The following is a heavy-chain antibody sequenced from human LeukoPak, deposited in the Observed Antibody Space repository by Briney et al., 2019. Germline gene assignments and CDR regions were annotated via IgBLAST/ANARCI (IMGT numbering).Heavy chain of an antibody. CDR1: GGSFSGYY. Sequence: PSETLSLTCAVYGGSFSGYYWSWIRQPPGKGLEWIGEINHSGSTNYNPSLKSRVTISVDTSKNQFSLKLSSVTAADTAVYYCARGRYCSSTSCYLTSRRWFDLWGQGTLVTVSS. CDR3: ARGRYCSSTSCYLTSRRWFDL. V-gene: IGHV4-34*01. D-gene: IGHD2-2*01. CDR2: INHSGST. J-gene: IGHJ5*02.